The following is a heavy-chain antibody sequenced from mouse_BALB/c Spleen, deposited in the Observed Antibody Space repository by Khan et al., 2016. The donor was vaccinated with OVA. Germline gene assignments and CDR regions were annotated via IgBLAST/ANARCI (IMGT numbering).Heavy chain of an antibody. CDR1: GYSISSGYG. J-gene: IGHJ2*01. CDR2: LSYSGST. CDR3: ARTARIKY. D-gene: IGHD1-2*01. Sequence: EVQLQESGPGLVKPSQSLSLTCTVTGYSISSGYGWNWIRQLPGNKLEWMGYLSYSGSTNYNPSLKSRIFITLDTSKNRFFLQLNSVTTEDTATYYCARTARIKYWGQGTTLTVSS. V-gene: IGHV3-2*02.